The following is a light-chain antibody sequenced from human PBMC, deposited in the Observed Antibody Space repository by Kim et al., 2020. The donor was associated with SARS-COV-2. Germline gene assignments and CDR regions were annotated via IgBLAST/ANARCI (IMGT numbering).Light chain of an antibody. V-gene: IGKV3-11*01. CDR2: DAS. Sequence: LSPGKRATLSCRASQSVSSYLAWYQQKPGQAPRLLIYDASNRATGIPARFSGSGSGTDFTLTISSLEPEDFAVYYCQQRSNWPLTFGGGTKVDIK. CDR3: QQRSNWPLT. J-gene: IGKJ4*01. CDR1: QSVSSY.